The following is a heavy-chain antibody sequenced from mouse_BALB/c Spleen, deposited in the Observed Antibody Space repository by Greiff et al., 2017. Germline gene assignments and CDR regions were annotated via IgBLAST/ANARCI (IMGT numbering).Heavy chain of an antibody. CDR2: IYPGNSDT. V-gene: IGHV1-5*01. Sequence: EVQLQQSGTVLARPGASVKMSCKASGYTFTSYWMHWVKQRPGQGLEWIGAIYPGNSDTSYNQKFKGKAKLTAVTSTSTAYMELSSLTNEDSAVYYCTRSFYYGNYGPPMDYWGQGTSVTVSS. CDR3: TRSFYYGNYGPPMDY. CDR1: GYTFTSYW. J-gene: IGHJ4*01. D-gene: IGHD2-1*01.